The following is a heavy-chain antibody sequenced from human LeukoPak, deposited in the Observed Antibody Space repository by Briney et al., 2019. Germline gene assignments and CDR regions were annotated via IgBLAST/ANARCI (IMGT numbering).Heavy chain of an antibody. Sequence: PGASLKISCKGSGSSFTSYWIGWVRQMPGKGLEWMGIIYPGDSDTRYSPSFQGQVTISADKSISTAYLQWSSLKASDTAMYYCARRLNGRSGYSYGQIDYWGQGTLVTVSS. CDR3: ARRLNGRSGYSYGQIDY. J-gene: IGHJ4*02. CDR1: GSSFTSYW. D-gene: IGHD5-18*01. CDR2: IYPGDSDT. V-gene: IGHV5-51*01.